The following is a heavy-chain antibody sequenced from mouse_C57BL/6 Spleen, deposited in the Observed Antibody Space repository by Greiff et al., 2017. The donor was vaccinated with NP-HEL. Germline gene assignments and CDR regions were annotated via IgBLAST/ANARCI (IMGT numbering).Heavy chain of an antibody. CDR3: ARRYDYDVGYAMDY. CDR2: IDPEDGET. CDR1: GFNIKDYY. J-gene: IGHJ4*01. V-gene: IGHV14-2*01. Sequence: EVQLQQSGAELVKPGASVKLSCTASGFNIKDYYMHWVKQRTEQGLEWIGRIDPEDGETKYATKFQGKATITADTSSNTAYLPLSSLTSEDTAVYYCARRYDYDVGYAMDYWGQGTSVTVSS. D-gene: IGHD2-4*01.